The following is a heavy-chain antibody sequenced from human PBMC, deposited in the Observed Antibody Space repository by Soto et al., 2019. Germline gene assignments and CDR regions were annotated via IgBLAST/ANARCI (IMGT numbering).Heavy chain of an antibody. J-gene: IGHJ6*02. CDR1: GYTFTSYD. V-gene: IGHV1-8*01. CDR2: MNPNSGNT. CDR3: ARWPDGYYYYGMDV. Sequence: QVQLVQSGAEVKKPGASVKVSCKASGYTFTSYDINWVRQATGQGLEWMGWMNPNSGNTGYAQKVQDRVTMTRNTSISTAYMELSSLRSEDTAVYYCARWPDGYYYYGMDVWGQGTTVTVSS.